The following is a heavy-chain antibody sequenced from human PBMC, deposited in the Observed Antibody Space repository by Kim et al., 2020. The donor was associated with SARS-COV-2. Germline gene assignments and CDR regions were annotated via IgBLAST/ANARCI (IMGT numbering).Heavy chain of an antibody. V-gene: IGHV3-23*03. CDR3: VKGTGFILPSDSTYNLDV. CDR2: FYGGADAT. J-gene: IGHJ6*01. D-gene: IGHD1-26*01. CDR1: GFTFSSYS. Sequence: GGSLRLSCAASGFTFSSYSMNWVRQAPGKGLEWVSLFYGGADATRYADSVKGRFTISRDNSKSTLYLQMTTLRVEDTAVYYCVKGTGFILPSDSTYNLDV.